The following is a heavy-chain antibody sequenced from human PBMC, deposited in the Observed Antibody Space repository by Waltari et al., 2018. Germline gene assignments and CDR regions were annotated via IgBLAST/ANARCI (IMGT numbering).Heavy chain of an antibody. CDR2: IKSKTDGGTT. J-gene: IGHJ4*02. CDR1: GFTFSNAW. D-gene: IGHD1-1*01. V-gene: IGHV3-15*01. Sequence: EVQLVESGGGLVKPGGSLRLSCAASGFTFSNAWMSWVRQAPGKGLEWVGRIKSKTDGGTTDYAEPVKGRFTISRDDSKNTLYLQMNSLKTEDTAVYYCTTPAGVRAVPYWGQGTLVTVSS. CDR3: TTPAGVRAVPY.